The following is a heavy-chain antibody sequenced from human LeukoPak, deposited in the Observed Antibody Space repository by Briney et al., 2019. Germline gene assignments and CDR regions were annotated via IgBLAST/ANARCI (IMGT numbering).Heavy chain of an antibody. V-gene: IGHV4-34*01. D-gene: IGHD1-7*01. J-gene: IGHJ4*02. CDR3: ARALYNWNYIFGY. Sequence: SETLSLTCAVYGGSFSGYYWSWIRQPPGKGLEWIGEINHSGSTNYNPSLKSRVTISVDTSKNQFSLKLSSVTAADTAVYYCARALYNWNYIFGYWGQGTLVTVSS. CDR2: INHSGST. CDR1: GGSFSGYY.